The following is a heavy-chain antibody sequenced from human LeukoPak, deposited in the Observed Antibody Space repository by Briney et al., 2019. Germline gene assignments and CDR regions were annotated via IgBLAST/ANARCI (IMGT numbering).Heavy chain of an antibody. CDR1: GYSFTNYW. V-gene: IGHV5-51*01. J-gene: IGHJ4*02. Sequence: GESLKISCKGSGYSFTNYWIGWVRQMPGKGLERMGIIYPGDSDTRYSPSFQGQVTISADKSISTAYLQWSSLKASDTAMYYCASSFYRSSWYFDYWGQGTLVSVSS. CDR2: IYPGDSDT. CDR3: ASSFYRSSWYFDY. D-gene: IGHD6-13*01.